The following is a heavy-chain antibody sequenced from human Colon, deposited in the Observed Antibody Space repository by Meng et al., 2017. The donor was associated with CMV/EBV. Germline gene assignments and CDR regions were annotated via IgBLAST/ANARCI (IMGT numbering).Heavy chain of an antibody. CDR1: NGSLGNFY. Sequence: SETLSLTCSVSNGSLGNFYWSWVRQPPGKGLEWIGYVFYSGSTNSNPSLKSRVTISVDTSKNQFFLEMKSVTAADTAVYYCARGPWFGRINYWGQGTLVTVSS. V-gene: IGHV4-59*01. CDR3: ARGPWFGRINY. D-gene: IGHD3-10*01. J-gene: IGHJ4*02. CDR2: VFYSGST.